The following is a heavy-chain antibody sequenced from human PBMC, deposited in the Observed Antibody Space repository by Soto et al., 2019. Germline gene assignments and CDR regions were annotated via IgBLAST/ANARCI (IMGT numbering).Heavy chain of an antibody. V-gene: IGHV1-69*01. D-gene: IGHD3-3*01. CDR2: IIPIFGTA. CDR3: ARVHRFLEWLPHAQLYGMDV. CDR1: GGTFSSYA. J-gene: IGHJ6*02. Sequence: QVQLVQSGAEVKKPGSSVKVSCKASGGTFSSYAISWVRQAPGQGLEWMGGIIPIFGTANSAQKFQGRVTITADESTSTAYMELSSLRSEDTAVYYCARVHRFLEWLPHAQLYGMDVWGQGNTVTVSS.